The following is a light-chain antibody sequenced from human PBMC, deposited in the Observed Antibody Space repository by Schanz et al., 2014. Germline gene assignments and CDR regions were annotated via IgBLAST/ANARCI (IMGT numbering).Light chain of an antibody. V-gene: IGKV1-39*01. J-gene: IGKJ1*01. CDR3: QQSYSRA. CDR1: QSISSY. Sequence: DIQMTQSPSSLSASVGDRVTLTCRASQSISSYLNWYQQKPGKAPKLLIYAASSLQSGVPSRFSGSGSGTDFTLTISSLQPDDFATYYCQQSYSRAFGQGTKVEIK. CDR2: AAS.